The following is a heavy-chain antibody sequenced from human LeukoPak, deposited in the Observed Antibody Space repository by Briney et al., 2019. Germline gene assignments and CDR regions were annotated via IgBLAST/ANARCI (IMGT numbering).Heavy chain of an antibody. J-gene: IGHJ4*02. CDR2: ISSSSSYI. CDR1: GFTFSSYS. CDR3: ASGAARPDY. V-gene: IGHV3-21*01. Sequence: PGGSLRLFCAASGFTFSSYSMNWGRQAPGKGLEWVSSISSSSSYIYYADSVKGRFTISRDNAKNSLYLQMNSLRAEDTAVYYCASGAARPDYWGQGTLVTVSS. D-gene: IGHD6-6*01.